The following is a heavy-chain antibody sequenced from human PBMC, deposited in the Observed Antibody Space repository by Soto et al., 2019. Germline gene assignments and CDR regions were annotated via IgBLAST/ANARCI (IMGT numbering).Heavy chain of an antibody. J-gene: IGHJ3*02. V-gene: IGHV5-51*01. CDR1: GYRFTSYW. CDR2: IYPGDSDT. Sequence: GESLKISCKGSGYRFTSYWIGWVRQMPGKGLEWMGIIYPGDSDTRYSPSFQGQVTISADKSISTAYLQWSSLKASDTAMYYCARQTEHIVVVPGAFDIWGQGTMVTVSS. D-gene: IGHD2-21*01. CDR3: ARQTEHIVVVPGAFDI.